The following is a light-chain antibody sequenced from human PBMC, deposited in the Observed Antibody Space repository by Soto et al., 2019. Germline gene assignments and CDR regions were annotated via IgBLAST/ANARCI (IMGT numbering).Light chain of an antibody. Sequence: EIVLTQSPATLSLSPGERATLSCRASQTVSSSLAWFQQKPGQAPRLLIYDVSVRATGIPARFRGSGSGTDFTLTISSLEPEDFAVYYCQQRSSWPTFGGGTKVEIK. CDR1: QTVSSS. CDR2: DVS. CDR3: QQRSSWPT. V-gene: IGKV3-11*01. J-gene: IGKJ4*01.